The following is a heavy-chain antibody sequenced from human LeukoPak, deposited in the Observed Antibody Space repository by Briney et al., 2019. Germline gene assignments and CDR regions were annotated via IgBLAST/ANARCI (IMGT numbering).Heavy chain of an antibody. Sequence: SETLSLTCTVSGGSISSSSFYYWGWIRQPPGKGLEWIGTINYVGTTYYNPSLKSRVTMSVDTSKNQFSLKLSSVTATDTAVYYCARRQTGSGAKYFDYWGKGTLASASS. CDR3: ARRQTGSGAKYFDY. D-gene: IGHD3-10*01. V-gene: IGHV4-39*01. CDR1: GGSISSSSFYY. CDR2: INYVGTT. J-gene: IGHJ4*02.